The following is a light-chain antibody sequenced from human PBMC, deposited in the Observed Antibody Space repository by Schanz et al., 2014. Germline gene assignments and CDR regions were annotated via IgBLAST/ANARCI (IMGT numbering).Light chain of an antibody. Sequence: QSALTQPRSVSGSPGQSVTISCTGTSSDVGTYNYVSWYQQHPGKAPKVMIYDVRKRPSGVPDRFSGSKSGNTASLTVSGLQAEDEADYYCSSYTSSSTPFVFGGGTKLTVL. CDR3: SSYTSSSTPFV. J-gene: IGLJ3*02. CDR1: SSDVGTYNY. CDR2: DVR. V-gene: IGLV2-11*01.